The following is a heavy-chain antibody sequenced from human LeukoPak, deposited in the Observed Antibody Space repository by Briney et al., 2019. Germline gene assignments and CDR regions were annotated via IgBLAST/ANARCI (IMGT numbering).Heavy chain of an antibody. CDR1: GFTVSSNY. CDR3: ARDGSYYDSSGYYHY. CDR2: IYSGGST. D-gene: IGHD3-22*01. V-gene: IGHV3-53*01. J-gene: IGHJ4*02. Sequence: PGGSLRLSCAASGFTVSSNYMSWVRQAPGKGLEWVSVIYSGGSTYYADSVKGRFTISRDNSKNSLYLQMNSLRAEDTAVYYCARDGSYYDSSGYYHYWGQGTLVTVSS.